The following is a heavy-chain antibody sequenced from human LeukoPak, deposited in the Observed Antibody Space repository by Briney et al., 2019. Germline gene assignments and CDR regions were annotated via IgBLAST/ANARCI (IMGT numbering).Heavy chain of an antibody. J-gene: IGHJ4*02. CDR1: GYTFTSYG. CDR3: ASMYYYDSSGYYHQEYYFDY. CDR2: ISAYNGNT. V-gene: IGHV1-18*01. Sequence: GASVKVSCKASGYTFTSYGISWVRQAPGQGLEWMGWISAYNGNTHYAQKLQGRVTMTRDTSTSTVYMELSSLRSEDTAVYYCASMYYYDSSGYYHQEYYFDYWGQGTLVTVSS. D-gene: IGHD3-22*01.